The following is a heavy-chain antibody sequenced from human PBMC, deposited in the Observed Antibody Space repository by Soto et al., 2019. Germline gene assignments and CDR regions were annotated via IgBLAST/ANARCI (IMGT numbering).Heavy chain of an antibody. CDR2: IYHSGST. CDR3: VRSVILSGGSYKGLIRLHYFDT. V-gene: IGHV4-30-2*01. CDR1: GGSISSGGYS. J-gene: IGHJ4*02. D-gene: IGHD3-3*01. Sequence: SETLSLTCAVSGGSISSGGYSWSWIRQPPGKGLEWIGYIYHSGSTYYTPSLKSRVTISVDRSKNEFSLKLNSVTAADTAIYYCVRSVILSGGSYKGLIRLHYFDTWGPGTLVTVSS.